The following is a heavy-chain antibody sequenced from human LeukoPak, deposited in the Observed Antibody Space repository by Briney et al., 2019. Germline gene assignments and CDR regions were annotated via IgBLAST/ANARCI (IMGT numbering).Heavy chain of an antibody. CDR2: IYYSGST. CDR3: ARSTLRGVI. CDR1: GGSISSYY. J-gene: IGHJ4*02. Sequence: PSQTLSLTCTVSGGSISSYYWSWIRQPPGKGLEWIGYIYYSGSTNYNPSLKSRVTISVDTSKNQFSLKLSSVTAADTAVYYCARSTLRGVIWGQGTLVTVSS. V-gene: IGHV4-59*01. D-gene: IGHD3-10*01.